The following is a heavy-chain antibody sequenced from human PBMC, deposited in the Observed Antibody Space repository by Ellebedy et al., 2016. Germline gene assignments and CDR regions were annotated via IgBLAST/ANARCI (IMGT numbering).Heavy chain of an antibody. J-gene: IGHJ6*02. Sequence: SVKVSXXASGFTFSYSAIQWVRQARGQPLAWVGWIAVGSGRTNFAQRFQDRVSIISDVSTRTVSMELSNLRSEDTAVYYCATGIPAVSAAIVYPRRYGLDLWGQGTSVTVSS. CDR3: ATGIPAVSAAIVYPRRYGLDL. CDR2: IAVGSGRT. CDR1: GFTFSYSA. D-gene: IGHD2-2*01. V-gene: IGHV1-58*02.